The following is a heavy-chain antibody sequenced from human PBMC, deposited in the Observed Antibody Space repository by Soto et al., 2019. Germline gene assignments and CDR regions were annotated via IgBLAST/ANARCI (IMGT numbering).Heavy chain of an antibody. J-gene: IGHJ4*02. V-gene: IGHV3-74*01. CDR3: ARLYYDILTGPRLDY. CDR2: ISKDSDGSST. Sequence: GGSLRLSCAASGFIFRDRFMSWIRQAPRKGLEWISYISKDSDGSSTSYADSVKGRFTISRDNAKNTLYLQMNSLRAEDTAVYYCARLYYDILTGPRLDYWGQGTLVTVSS. CDR1: GFIFRDRF. D-gene: IGHD3-9*01.